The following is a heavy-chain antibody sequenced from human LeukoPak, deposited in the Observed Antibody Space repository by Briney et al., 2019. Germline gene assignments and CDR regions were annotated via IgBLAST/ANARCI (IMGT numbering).Heavy chain of an antibody. CDR1: GGPISSSSYY. J-gene: IGHJ4*02. V-gene: IGHV4-39*01. CDR3: ESLRDGYNPPY. CDR2: IYYSGST. Sequence: PSETLSLTCTVSGGPISSSSYYWGWIRQPPGKGPEWIGSIYYSGSTYYNPSLKSRVTISVDTSKNQFSLKLSSVTGADTAVYYCESLRDGYNPPYWGQGTLVTVSS. D-gene: IGHD5-24*01.